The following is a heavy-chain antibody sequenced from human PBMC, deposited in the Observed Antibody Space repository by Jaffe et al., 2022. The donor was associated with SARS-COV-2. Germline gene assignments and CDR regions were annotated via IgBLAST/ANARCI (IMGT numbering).Heavy chain of an antibody. D-gene: IGHD4-17*01. CDR2: IYWDDDK. CDR1: GFSLSTSGVG. J-gene: IGHJ1*01. V-gene: IGHV2-5*02. Sequence: QITLKESGPTLVKPTQTLTLTCTFSGFSLSTSGVGVGWIRQPPGKALEWLALIYWDDDKRYSPSLKSRLTITKDTSKNQVVLTMTNMDPVDTATYYCAQTYTVTLPEYFQHWGQGTLVTVSS. CDR3: AQTYTVTLPEYFQH.